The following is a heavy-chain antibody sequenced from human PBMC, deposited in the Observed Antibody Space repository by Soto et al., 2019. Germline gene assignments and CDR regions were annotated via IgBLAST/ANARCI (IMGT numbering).Heavy chain of an antibody. Sequence: EVQLLESGGGLVQPGGSLRLSCAASGFTFSSYAMSWVRQAPGKGLEWVSAISGSGGSTYYADSVKGRFTISRDNSKNTLYLQMNSLRAEDTAVYYCAKCSTSGYEVYYYCYYMDVWGKGTTVTVSS. D-gene: IGHD5-12*01. J-gene: IGHJ6*03. CDR2: ISGSGGST. CDR3: AKCSTSGYEVYYYCYYMDV. V-gene: IGHV3-23*01. CDR1: GFTFSSYA.